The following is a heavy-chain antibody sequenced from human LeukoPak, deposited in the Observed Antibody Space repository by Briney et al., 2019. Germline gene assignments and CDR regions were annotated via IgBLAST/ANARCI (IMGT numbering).Heavy chain of an antibody. CDR3: AKSHYSSSWHVSH. V-gene: IGHV3-23*01. Sequence: PGGSLRLSCAASEFTFSSYAMSWVRQAPGKGLEWVSTITNSGDYTYYADSVKGRFTISRDNSKNTLYLQMNSLRAEDTAVYYCAKSHYSSSWHVSHWGQGTLVTVS. J-gene: IGHJ4*02. D-gene: IGHD6-13*01. CDR2: ITNSGDYT. CDR1: EFTFSSYA.